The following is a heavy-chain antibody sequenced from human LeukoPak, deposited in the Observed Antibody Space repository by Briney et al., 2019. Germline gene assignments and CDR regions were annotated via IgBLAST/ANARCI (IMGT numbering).Heavy chain of an antibody. CDR3: ARGRSVRAYYYGSGSSTLDY. Sequence: PSETLSLTCAVYGGSFSGYYWSWIRQPPGKGLERIGEINHSGSTNYNPSLKSRVTKSVDTSKNQFSLKLSSVTAADTAVYYCARGRSVRAYYYGSGSSTLDYWGQGTLVTVSS. J-gene: IGHJ4*02. D-gene: IGHD3-10*01. V-gene: IGHV4-34*01. CDR2: INHSGST. CDR1: GGSFSGYY.